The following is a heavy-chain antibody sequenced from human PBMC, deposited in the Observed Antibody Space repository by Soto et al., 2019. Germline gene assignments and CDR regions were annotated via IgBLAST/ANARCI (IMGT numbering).Heavy chain of an antibody. CDR1: GGTFKTES. V-gene: IGHV1-69*13. Sequence: QVRLVQSGAEVKKPGSSVKVSCKYSGGTFKTESINWLRQAPGQGLEWMGNILPAFGTADYAPKFQGRVTITADQATTTAYMDLSSVTSQDTAFYFCARGHEYGGNYDAFDIWGQGTVVTVSS. D-gene: IGHD1-26*01. CDR2: ILPAFGTA. CDR3: ARGHEYGGNYDAFDI. J-gene: IGHJ3*02.